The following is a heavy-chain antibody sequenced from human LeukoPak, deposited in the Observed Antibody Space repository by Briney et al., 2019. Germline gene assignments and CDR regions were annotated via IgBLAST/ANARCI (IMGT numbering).Heavy chain of an antibody. D-gene: IGHD5-18*01. CDR2: IYTSGTI. CDR1: GVSISAYF. CDR3: ASIHSVDWAMVGY. J-gene: IGHJ4*02. V-gene: IGHV4-4*07. Sequence: PSETLSLTCTVSGVSISAYFWTWIRQPAGKGLEWIGRIYTSGTINYNPSLESRLTMSLDTSKNQISLRLSSVTAADTGVYYCASIHSVDWAMVGYWGQGTLVTVSS.